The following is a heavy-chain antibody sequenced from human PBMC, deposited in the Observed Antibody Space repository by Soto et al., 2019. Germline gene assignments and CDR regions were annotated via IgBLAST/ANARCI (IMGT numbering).Heavy chain of an antibody. CDR1: GGSISSSNYY. J-gene: IGHJ2*01. V-gene: IGHV4-39*01. Sequence: QLQLQESGPGLVKPSETLSLTCTVSGGSISSSNYYWGWIRQPPGKGLEWIGSIFYSGSTYYNPSLTSRVTISVDTSKNQFSLKLSSVTAADTAVYYCARHGPGYSYGSWYFDLWGRGTLVTVSS. D-gene: IGHD5-18*01. CDR3: ARHGPGYSYGSWYFDL. CDR2: IFYSGST.